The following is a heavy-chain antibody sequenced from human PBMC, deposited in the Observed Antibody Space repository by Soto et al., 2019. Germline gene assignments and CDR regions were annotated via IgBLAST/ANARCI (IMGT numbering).Heavy chain of an antibody. CDR2: IVASGGAT. D-gene: IGHD3-22*01. CDR1: GFTFSDAW. J-gene: IGHJ4*02. Sequence: GGSLRLSCAASGFTFSDAWMNWVRQAPGKGLEWVSAIVASGGATFYADSVKGRFTISRDNSRNTLFLQMNSLRAEDTAVYYCAKYDDSGYPRAPFDYWGQGTLVTVSS. V-gene: IGHV3-23*01. CDR3: AKYDDSGYPRAPFDY.